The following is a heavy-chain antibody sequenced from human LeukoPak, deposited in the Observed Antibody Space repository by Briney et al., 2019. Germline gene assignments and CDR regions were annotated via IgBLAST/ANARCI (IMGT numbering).Heavy chain of an antibody. D-gene: IGHD6-13*01. CDR3: AGEIITAGPFDI. V-gene: IGHV3-53*01. Sequence: PGGSLRLSCAASGFTVSSYYMSWVRRAPGKGLEWVSVIYSGSRTYYADSVKGRFTVSRDNSKNTLYLQMNSLRAEDTAVCYCAGEIITAGPFDIWGQGTMVTVSS. J-gene: IGHJ3*02. CDR1: GFTVSSYY. CDR2: IYSGSRT.